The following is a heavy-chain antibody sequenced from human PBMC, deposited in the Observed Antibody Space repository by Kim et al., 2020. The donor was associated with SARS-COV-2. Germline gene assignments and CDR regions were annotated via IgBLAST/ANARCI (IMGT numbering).Heavy chain of an antibody. J-gene: IGHJ4*02. Sequence: GGSLRLSCAASGFTFSSYDMSWVRQAPGKGLEWVSIISGSGGSTYYADSVKGRFTISRDNSKNTLYLQMNSLRAEDTAVYYCAKDGEYCSGGSCYSDPVPNYFDYWGQGTLVTVSS. CDR1: GFTFSSYD. D-gene: IGHD2-15*01. V-gene: IGHV3-23*01. CDR2: ISGSGGST. CDR3: AKDGEYCSGGSCYSDPVPNYFDY.